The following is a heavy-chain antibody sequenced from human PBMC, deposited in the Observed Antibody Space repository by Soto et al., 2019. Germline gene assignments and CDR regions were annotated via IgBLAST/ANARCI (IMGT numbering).Heavy chain of an antibody. CDR2: ISSNGVGT. Sequence: EVQLAESGGGLAQPGVSLRRSCAASGFTLSGYAMYWVRQAPGTGLEYVSGISSNGVGTYYANSVQGRCTISRDNSKNTVYLQMGSRRPADLAVSYCAGRARPDFYYMDVWGKGTTVTVCS. V-gene: IGHV3-64*01. CDR3: AGRARPDFYYMDV. CDR1: GFTLSGYA. J-gene: IGHJ6*03. D-gene: IGHD2-21*02.